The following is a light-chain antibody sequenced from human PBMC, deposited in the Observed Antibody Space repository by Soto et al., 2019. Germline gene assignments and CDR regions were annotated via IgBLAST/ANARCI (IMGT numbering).Light chain of an antibody. CDR1: SSDVGAYSY. V-gene: IGLV2-14*01. CDR3: SSYTNTDSYV. CDR2: EVT. J-gene: IGLJ1*01. Sequence: QSALTQPASVSGSPGQSITISCTGTSSDVGAYSYLSWYQQHPGKAPKVIIYEVTNRPSGVSSRFSGSKSGNTASLTIYGLQAEVEADYYCSSYTNTDSYVFGTGTKVTVL.